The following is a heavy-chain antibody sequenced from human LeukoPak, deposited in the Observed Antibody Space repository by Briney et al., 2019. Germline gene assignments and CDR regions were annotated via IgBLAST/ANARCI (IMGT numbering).Heavy chain of an antibody. J-gene: IGHJ4*02. V-gene: IGHV5-51*01. CDR1: GYSFTSYW. CDR3: ARRQGTSPPYFDY. CDR2: IYPGDSDT. Sequence: GESLQISCKGSGYSFTSYWIGWVRQMPGKGLEWMGIIYPGDSDTRYSPTFQGQVTISVDNSISTTYLQWSSLKASDTAMYYCARRQGTSPPYFDYWGQGTLVTVSS.